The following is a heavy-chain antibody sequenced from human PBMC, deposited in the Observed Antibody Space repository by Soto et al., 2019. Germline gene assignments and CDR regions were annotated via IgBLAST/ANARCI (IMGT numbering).Heavy chain of an antibody. V-gene: IGHV3-30-3*01. Sequence: QVQLVESGGGVVQPGRSLRLSCAASGFTFSSYAMHWVRQAPGKGLEWVAVISNDGSNKHYGDSVKGRFTISRDNSKNTLYLQMNSLRAEDTAVYYCARDPFGMDVWGQGTTVTVSS. CDR3: ARDPFGMDV. CDR2: ISNDGSNK. CDR1: GFTFSSYA. J-gene: IGHJ6*02.